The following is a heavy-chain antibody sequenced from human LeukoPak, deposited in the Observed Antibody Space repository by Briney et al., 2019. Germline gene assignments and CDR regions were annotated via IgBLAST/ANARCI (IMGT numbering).Heavy chain of an antibody. CDR1: GFTFSSYA. J-gene: IGHJ4*02. CDR3: AKMSCSGGSCHLFDY. Sequence: PGGSLRLSCAASGFTFSSYAMSWVRQAPGKGLEWVSAISGSGGSTYYADSVKGRFTISRDNSKNTLYLQMNSLRAEDTAVYYCAKMSCSGGSCHLFDYWGQGTLVTVSS. V-gene: IGHV3-23*01. D-gene: IGHD2-15*01. CDR2: ISGSGGST.